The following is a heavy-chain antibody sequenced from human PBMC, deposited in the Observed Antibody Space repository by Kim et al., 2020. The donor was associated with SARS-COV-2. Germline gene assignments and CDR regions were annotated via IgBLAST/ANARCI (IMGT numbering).Heavy chain of an antibody. CDR1: GGSISSYY. CDR2: IYYSGST. V-gene: IGHV4-59*01. CDR3: ARTASYERKDKKLGYCSGGSCYSFDY. D-gene: IGHD2-15*01. Sequence: SETLSLTCTVSGGSISSYYWSWIRQPPGKGLEWIGYIYYSGSTNYNPSLKSRVTISVDTSKNQFSLKLSSVTAADTAVYYCARTASYERKDKKLGYCSGGSCYSFDYWGQGTLVTVSS. J-gene: IGHJ4*02.